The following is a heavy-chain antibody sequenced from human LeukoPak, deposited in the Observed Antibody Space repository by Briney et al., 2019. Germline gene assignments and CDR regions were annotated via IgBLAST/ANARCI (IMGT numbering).Heavy chain of an antibody. Sequence: SETLSLTCTVSGGSISNNNYYWAWIRQPPGKGLECIGSIYYSGSPYYNPSLKSRVTISVDTSKNQFSLKLSSVTAADTAVYYCARHWHDSSGLHPPGSYWGQGTLVTVSS. J-gene: IGHJ4*02. CDR2: IYYSGSP. D-gene: IGHD3-22*01. CDR3: ARHWHDSSGLHPPGSY. V-gene: IGHV4-39*01. CDR1: GGSISNNNYY.